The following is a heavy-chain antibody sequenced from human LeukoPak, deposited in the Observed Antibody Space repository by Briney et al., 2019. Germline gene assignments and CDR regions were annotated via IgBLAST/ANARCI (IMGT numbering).Heavy chain of an antibody. CDR1: GGSISSYY. J-gene: IGHJ3*02. CDR3: ARDGLLEYDAFDI. CDR2: IYYSGST. D-gene: IGHD5-18*01. V-gene: IGHV4-59*01. Sequence: SETLSLTCTVSGGSISSYYWSWIRQPPGKGLEWIGYIYYSGSTNYNPSLKSRVTISVDTSNNQFSLKLSTVTTADTAVYYCARDGLLEYDAFDIWGQGTMVTVSS.